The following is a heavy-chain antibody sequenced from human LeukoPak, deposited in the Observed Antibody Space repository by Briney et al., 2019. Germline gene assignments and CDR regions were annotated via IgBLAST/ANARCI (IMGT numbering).Heavy chain of an antibody. CDR3: ARETLRNFDC. V-gene: IGHV3-30*04. Sequence: GRSLRLSCAASGFTFSTYAMHWVRQAPGKGLEWVAIVSYDGSNKYYADSVRGRFTISRDNSKNTLYLQMNSLRPEDTSMYYCARETLRNFDCWGRGTLVTVSS. CDR1: GFTFSTYA. CDR2: VSYDGSNK. D-gene: IGHD2-15*01. J-gene: IGHJ4*02.